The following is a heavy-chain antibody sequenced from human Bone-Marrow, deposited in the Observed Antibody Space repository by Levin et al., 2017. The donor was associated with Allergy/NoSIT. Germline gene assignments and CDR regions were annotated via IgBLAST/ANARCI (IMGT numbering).Heavy chain of an antibody. CDR2: ISYDESKK. V-gene: IGHV3-30*03. CDR1: RSTFSSYA. J-gene: IGHJ4*02. CDR3: AEGGSYLFELIPFNF. D-gene: IGHD1-26*01. Sequence: GGSLRLSCAASRSTFSSYAMHWVRQAPGKRLEWVAAISYDESKKYYIDSVKGRFTISRDNSKNTLYLQLNSLRTEDTAVYYCAEGGSYLFELIPFNFWGQGTLVTVSS.